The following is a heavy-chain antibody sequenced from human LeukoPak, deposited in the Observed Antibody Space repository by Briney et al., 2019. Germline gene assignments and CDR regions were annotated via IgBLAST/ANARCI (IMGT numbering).Heavy chain of an antibody. J-gene: IGHJ4*02. D-gene: IGHD3-10*01. CDR2: IYSGGST. V-gene: IGHV3-53*04. CDR3: ARGDGSGTFDY. CDR1: GFTVSSNY. Sequence: AGGSLRLSCAASGFTVSSNYMSWVRQAPGKGLEWVSVIYSGGSTYYADSVKGRFTISRHNSKNTLYLQMNSLRAEDTAVYYCARGDGSGTFDYWGQGTLVTVSS.